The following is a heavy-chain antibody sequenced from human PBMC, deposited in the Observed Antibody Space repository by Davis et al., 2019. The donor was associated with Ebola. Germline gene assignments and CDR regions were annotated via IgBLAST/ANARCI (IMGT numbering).Heavy chain of an antibody. D-gene: IGHD1-26*01. CDR1: GGSISSYY. V-gene: IGHV4-4*07. CDR2: IYTSGST. CDR3: ARGGKGSYFPAEYFQH. J-gene: IGHJ1*01. Sequence: PSETLSLTCTVSGGSISSYYWSWIRQPAGKGLEWIGRIYTSGSTNYNPSLKSRVTMSVDTSKNQFSLKLSSVTAADTAVYYCARGGKGSYFPAEYFQHWGQGTLVTVSS.